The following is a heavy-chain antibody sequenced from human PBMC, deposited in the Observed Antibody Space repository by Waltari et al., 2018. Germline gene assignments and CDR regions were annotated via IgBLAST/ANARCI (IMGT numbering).Heavy chain of an antibody. Sequence: EVQLVESGGGVVQPGGSLRLSCAASGFTFTTFWMYWVRQAPQKGVEWVASINQDGSIKCYLDSVKGRFAVSRDNADNSLYLQMNTLRAEDTAIYYCVQDWNTGWAFASWGQGTLVTVS. CDR3: VQDWNTGWAFAS. D-gene: IGHD6-19*01. J-gene: IGHJ4*02. CDR2: INQDGSIK. CDR1: GFTFTTFW. V-gene: IGHV3-7*03.